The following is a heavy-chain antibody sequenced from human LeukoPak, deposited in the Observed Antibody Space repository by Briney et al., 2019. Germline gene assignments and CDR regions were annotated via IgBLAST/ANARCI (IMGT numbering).Heavy chain of an antibody. V-gene: IGHV3-48*03. Sequence: GGSLRLSCAASGFTFSSYEMNWVRQAPGKGLEWVSYISSSGSTIYYADSVKGQFTISRDNARNSLYLQMNSLRAEDTAVYYRGRGHWGLDSWGQGTLVSVSS. D-gene: IGHD7-27*01. J-gene: IGHJ4*02. CDR1: GFTFSSYE. CDR3: GRGHWGLDS. CDR2: ISSSGSTI.